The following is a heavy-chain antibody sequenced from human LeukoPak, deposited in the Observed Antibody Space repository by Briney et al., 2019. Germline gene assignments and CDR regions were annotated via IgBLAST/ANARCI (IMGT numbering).Heavy chain of an antibody. V-gene: IGHV3-49*04. CDR2: IRSKAYGGTT. CDR1: GFTFGDYA. CDR3: TRVAGTTIDP. J-gene: IGHJ5*02. Sequence: GGSLRLSCTASGFTFGDYAMSWVRQAPGKGLEWVGFIRSKAYGGTTEYAASVKGRFTISRDDSKSIAYLQMDSLKTEDTAVYYCTRVAGTTIDPWGQGTLVTVSS. D-gene: IGHD1-7*01.